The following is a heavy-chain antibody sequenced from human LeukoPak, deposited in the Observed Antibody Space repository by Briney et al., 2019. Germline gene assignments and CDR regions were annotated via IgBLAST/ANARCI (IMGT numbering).Heavy chain of an antibody. CDR2: ISSSSSYI. CDR3: ARDWDWGSPFDY. CDR1: GFTFSSYS. D-gene: IGHD3/OR15-3a*01. J-gene: IGHJ4*02. V-gene: IGHV3-21*01. Sequence: AGGSLGLSCAASGFTFSSYSMNWVRQAPGKGLEWVSSISSSSSYIYYADSVKGRFTISRDNAKNSLYLQMNSLRAEDTAVYYCARDWDWGSPFDYWGQGTLVTVSS.